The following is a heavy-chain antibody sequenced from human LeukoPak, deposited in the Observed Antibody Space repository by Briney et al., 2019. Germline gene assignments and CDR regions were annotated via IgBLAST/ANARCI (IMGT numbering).Heavy chain of an antibody. CDR3: ARDQWGAAPIFDY. Sequence: GGSLRLSCAASGFTSSSYSMNWVRQAPGKGLEWVSSISSSSYIYYADSVKGRFTISRDNAKNSLYLQMNSLRAEDTAVYYCARDQWGAAPIFDYWGQGTLVTVSS. J-gene: IGHJ4*02. D-gene: IGHD1-26*01. V-gene: IGHV3-21*01. CDR2: ISSSSYI. CDR1: GFTSSSYS.